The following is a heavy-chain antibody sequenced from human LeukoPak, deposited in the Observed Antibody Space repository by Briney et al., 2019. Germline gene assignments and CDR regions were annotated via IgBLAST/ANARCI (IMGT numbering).Heavy chain of an antibody. V-gene: IGHV1-46*01. D-gene: IGHD2-15*01. J-gene: IGHJ5*02. CDR1: GYTFTSNY. CDR3: ARDNSVREVAWFFYL. CDR2: ISPSGGST. Sequence: ASVKVSCKAFGYTFTSNYMHWVRQAPGQGPEWMGVISPSGGSTTYAQKFQGRVTLTRDMSTSTDYLELSSLRSEDTAVYYCARDNSVREVAWFFYLWGQENLVTVSS.